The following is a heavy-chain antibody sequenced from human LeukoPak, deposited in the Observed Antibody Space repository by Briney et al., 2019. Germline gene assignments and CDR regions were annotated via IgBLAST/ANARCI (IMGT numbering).Heavy chain of an antibody. CDR1: GFIFRGYG. CDR2: IKEDGGEG. CDR3: ATRYCTISACRASSYKSFDV. J-gene: IGHJ6*04. V-gene: IGHV3-7*01. D-gene: IGHD2-8*01. Sequence: GGSLRLSCVASGFIFRGYGMHWVRQAPGKGLEWVANIKEDGGEGYYVDSVKGRFTVSRDNAKNSLYLQLTSLRAEDTAVYYCATRYCTISACRASSYKSFDVWGKGTTVTVSS.